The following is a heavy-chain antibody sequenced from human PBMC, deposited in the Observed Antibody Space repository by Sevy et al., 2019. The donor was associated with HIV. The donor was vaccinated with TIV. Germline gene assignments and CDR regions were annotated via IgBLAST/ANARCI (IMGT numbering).Heavy chain of an antibody. Sequence: SETLSLTCSVSGGSISVNFWTWIRQPPGKGLEWIGYIYYSGSTNSNPSLKSRVSISLDTSKNQFSLRLNSVTAADTAVYYCASGSGSYYDAFHIWGQGTMVTVSS. CDR1: GGSISVNF. D-gene: IGHD1-26*01. J-gene: IGHJ3*02. V-gene: IGHV4-59*01. CDR3: ASGSGSYYDAFHI. CDR2: IYYSGST.